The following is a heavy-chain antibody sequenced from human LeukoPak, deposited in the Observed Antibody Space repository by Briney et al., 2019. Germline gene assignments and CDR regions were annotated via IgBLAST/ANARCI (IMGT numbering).Heavy chain of an antibody. Sequence: SETLSLTCTVSGGSISSSSYYWAWIRQPPGKGLEWIGSIYYSGSTHYNPSLKSRVTISVDTSKNEFSLKLTSVTAADTPVYYCARNNTLMMYPRGGEDKGFDYWGQGTLVTVSS. V-gene: IGHV4-39*01. D-gene: IGHD2-8*01. CDR1: GGSISSSSYY. CDR3: ARNNTLMMYPRGGEDKGFDY. CDR2: IYYSGST. J-gene: IGHJ4*02.